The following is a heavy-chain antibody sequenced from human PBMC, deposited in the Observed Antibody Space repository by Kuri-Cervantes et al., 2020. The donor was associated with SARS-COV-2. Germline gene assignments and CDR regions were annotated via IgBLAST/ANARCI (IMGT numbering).Heavy chain of an antibody. V-gene: IGHV5-51*01. D-gene: IGHD6-13*01. CDR2: IYPGDSDT. Sequence: GGSLRLSCQGSGYNFPTYWIGWVRQLPGKGLEWMGIIYPGDSDTRYSPSFQGQVTISADKSISTAYLQWSSLKASDTAMYYCARLSGGTGYSSSWYNYYYGMDVWGQGTTVTVSS. CDR1: GYNFPTYW. J-gene: IGHJ6*02. CDR3: ARLSGGTGYSSSWYNYYYGMDV.